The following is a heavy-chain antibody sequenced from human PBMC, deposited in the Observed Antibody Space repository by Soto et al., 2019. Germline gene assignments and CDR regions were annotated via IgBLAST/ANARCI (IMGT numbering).Heavy chain of an antibody. J-gene: IGHJ6*03. Sequence: QVQLQQWGAGLLKPSETLSLTCAVYGGSFSGYYWSWIRQPPGKGLEWIGEINHSGSTNYNPSLKSRVTISVDTSKNQFSLKLSSVTAADTAVYYCARGRASQPRWGYYYYMDVRGKGTTVTVSS. CDR3: ARGRASQPRWGYYYYMDV. CDR1: GGSFSGYY. D-gene: IGHD7-27*01. V-gene: IGHV4-34*01. CDR2: INHSGST.